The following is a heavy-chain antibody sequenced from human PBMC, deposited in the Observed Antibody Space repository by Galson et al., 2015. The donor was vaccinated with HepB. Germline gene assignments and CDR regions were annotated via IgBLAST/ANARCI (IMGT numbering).Heavy chain of an antibody. CDR2: ISGSGGST. V-gene: IGHV3-23*01. D-gene: IGHD3-3*01. CDR1: GFTFSSYA. Sequence: SLRLSCAASGFTFSSYAMSWVRQAPGKGLEWVSAISGSGGSTYYADSVKGRFTISRDNSKNTLYLQMNSLRAEDTAVYYCAKDLTIFGVVTAFDYWGQGTLVTVSS. J-gene: IGHJ4*02. CDR3: AKDLTIFGVVTAFDY.